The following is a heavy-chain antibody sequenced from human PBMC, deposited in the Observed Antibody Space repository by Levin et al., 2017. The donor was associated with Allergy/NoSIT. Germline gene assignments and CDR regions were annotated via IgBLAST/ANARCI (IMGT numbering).Heavy chain of an antibody. CDR2: IHSSGST. V-gene: IGHV4-61*01. CDR3: AREKGWNVDH. D-gene: IGHD1-1*01. CDR1: GGSVSSGIYY. Sequence: SETLSLTCTVSGGSVSSGIYYWSWIRQPPGKGLEWIGYIHSSGSTNYNSSLKSRITISLDTSKNQFSVRLSSVTAADTAVYFCAREKGWNVDHWGQGTLVTVSP. J-gene: IGHJ4*02.